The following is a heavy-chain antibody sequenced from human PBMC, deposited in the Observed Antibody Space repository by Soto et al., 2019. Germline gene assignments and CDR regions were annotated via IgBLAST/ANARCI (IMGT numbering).Heavy chain of an antibody. J-gene: IGHJ4*02. Sequence: GGSLRLSCAASGFTISGYAMSWVRQAPGKGLEWVSAISGSGGSTYYADSVKGRFTISRDNSKNTLYLQMNSLRAEDTAVYYCAKDLRASSGWSYYFDYWAQGTLVTVSS. CDR2: ISGSGGST. V-gene: IGHV3-23*01. CDR3: AKDLRASSGWSYYFDY. CDR1: GFTISGYA. D-gene: IGHD6-19*01.